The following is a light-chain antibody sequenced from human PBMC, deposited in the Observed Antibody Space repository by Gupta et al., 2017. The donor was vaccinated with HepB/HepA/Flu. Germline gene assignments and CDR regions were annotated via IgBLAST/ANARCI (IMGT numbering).Light chain of an antibody. Sequence: DIQMTQSPSSLSASVGDRVTITCWASQSLNSFLNWYQQKPGKAPKLLIYAASSLQSGVPSRFSGSGSGTDFTLTISSLQPEDFATYYCQQTYNTPLIFGGGTKVEIK. CDR3: QQTYNTPLI. CDR1: QSLNSF. CDR2: AAS. J-gene: IGKJ4*01. V-gene: IGKV1-39*01.